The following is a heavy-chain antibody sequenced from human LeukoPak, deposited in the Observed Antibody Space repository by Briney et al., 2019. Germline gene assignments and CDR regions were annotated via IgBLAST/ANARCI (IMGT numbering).Heavy chain of an antibody. CDR1: GGSFSSYG. D-gene: IGHD3-16*02. CDR2: IIPIVGTP. Sequence: SVKVSCKASGGSFSSYGISWVRLAPGQGLEWMGGIIPIVGTPNHAQKFQGRVTITTDDSTSTAYMELSSLRSEDTAVYYCARDVRGYYYMDVWGEGTTVSVSS. J-gene: IGHJ6*03. V-gene: IGHV1-69*05. CDR3: ARDVRGYYYMDV.